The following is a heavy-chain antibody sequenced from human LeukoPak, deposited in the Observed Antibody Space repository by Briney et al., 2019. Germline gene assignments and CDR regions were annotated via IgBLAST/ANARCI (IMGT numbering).Heavy chain of an antibody. D-gene: IGHD1-26*01. V-gene: IGHV3-21*01. CDR1: GFTFSSYS. Sequence: GGSLRLSCAASGFTFSSYSMNWVRQAPGKGLEWVSSISSSSSYIYYADSVKGRFTISRDNSKNTLYLQMNSLRAEDTAVYYCARDWAAGELLSYNDLDYWGQGALVTVSS. CDR2: ISSSSSYI. CDR3: ARDWAAGELLSYNDLDY. J-gene: IGHJ4*02.